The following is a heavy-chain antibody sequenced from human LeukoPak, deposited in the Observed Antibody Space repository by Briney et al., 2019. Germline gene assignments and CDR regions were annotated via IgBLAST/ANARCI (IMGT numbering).Heavy chain of an antibody. CDR2: INHSGIT. J-gene: IGHJ5*02. D-gene: IGHD4-23*01. Sequence: SETLSLTCAVYDGSFSSYYWTWIRQPPGKGLERIGEINHSGITNYRPSLKSRVTISLDTSKNQFSLKLTSVTTADTAVYYCARDGGSNNYWFDPWGQGTLVTVSS. CDR1: DGSFSSYY. V-gene: IGHV4-34*01. CDR3: ARDGGSNNYWFDP.